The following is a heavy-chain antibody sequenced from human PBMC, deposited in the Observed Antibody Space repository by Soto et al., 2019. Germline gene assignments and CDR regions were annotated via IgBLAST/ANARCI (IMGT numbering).Heavy chain of an antibody. CDR2: INNSGST. J-gene: IGHJ6*01. CDR3: ARGPSAMEFSSGWYRGYYYYGMDV. Sequence: PSETLAVGCAFYGGSFSVYYWSWIRQPPGNGLDLIREINNSGSTNYNPSLKSRVTISVDTFKNQFSLKPSSVTAADTAVYYCARGPSAMEFSSGWYRGYYYYGMDVWGQGTTVTVSS. V-gene: IGHV4-34*01. D-gene: IGHD6-19*01. CDR1: GGSFSVYY.